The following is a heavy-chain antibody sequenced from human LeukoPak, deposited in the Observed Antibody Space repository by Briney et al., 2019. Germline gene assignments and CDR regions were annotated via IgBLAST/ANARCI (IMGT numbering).Heavy chain of an antibody. V-gene: IGHV3-48*03. D-gene: IGHD4-23*01. Sequence: GGSLRLSCAASGFTFSSFDMNWVRQAPGKGLEWVSYISSSGRSVYYADSVKGRFTISRDNAKNSLYLQMNSLRAEDTAVYYCARDYGGNPGYWGQGILVTVSS. J-gene: IGHJ4*02. CDR2: ISSSGRSV. CDR3: ARDYGGNPGY. CDR1: GFTFSSFD.